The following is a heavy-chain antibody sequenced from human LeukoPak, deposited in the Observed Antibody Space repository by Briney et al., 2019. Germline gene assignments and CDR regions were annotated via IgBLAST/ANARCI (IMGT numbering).Heavy chain of an antibody. V-gene: IGHV3-7*01. CDR1: GFSVSGYW. J-gene: IGHJ1*01. CDR3: ARESTAGYNSSWYGFRN. D-gene: IGHD6-13*01. CDR2: IKQDGSEK. Sequence: GGSLRLSCAVSGFSVSGYWMTWVRQAPGKGLEWVANIKQDGSEKNYVDSVKGRFTISRDNAENSLFLQMNSLRVEDTAVYYCARESTAGYNSSWYGFRNWGQGTLVSVSS.